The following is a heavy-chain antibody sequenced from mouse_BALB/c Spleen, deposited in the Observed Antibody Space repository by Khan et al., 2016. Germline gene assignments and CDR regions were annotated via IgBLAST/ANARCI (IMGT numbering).Heavy chain of an antibody. D-gene: IGHD1-1*01. J-gene: IGHJ4*01. CDR3: ARSDYGSKDAMDY. V-gene: IGHV3-2*02. Sequence: VQLKESGPGLVKPSQSLSLTCTVTGYSITSDYAWNWIRQFPGNKLEWMGYISYSGSTSYNPSHKSRISITRESSNNQFFLQLNSVTSDDTATYYCARSDYGSKDAMDYWDQGTSVTVTS. CDR1: GYSITSDYA. CDR2: ISYSGST.